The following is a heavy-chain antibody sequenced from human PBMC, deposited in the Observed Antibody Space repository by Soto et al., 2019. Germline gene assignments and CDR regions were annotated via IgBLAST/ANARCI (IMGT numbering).Heavy chain of an antibody. CDR3: ARGAHIAVDGCCFDP. V-gene: IGHV3-21*01. J-gene: IGHJ5*02. CDR1: GFTFSSYS. D-gene: IGHD6-19*01. Sequence: EVQLVESGGGLVKPGGSLRLSCAASGFTFSSYSMNWVRQAPGKGLEWVSSISSSSSYIYYADSVKGRFTISRDNAKNSLYLQMNSLRAEDTAVYYCARGAHIAVDGCCFDPWGQGTLVTVSS. CDR2: ISSSSSYI.